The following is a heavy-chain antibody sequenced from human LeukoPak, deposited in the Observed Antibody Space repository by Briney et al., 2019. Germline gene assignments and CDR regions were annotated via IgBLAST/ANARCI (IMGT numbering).Heavy chain of an antibody. CDR1: GGSISSGDYY. D-gene: IGHD3-22*01. CDR3: ASNYYDSSGYYFDY. V-gene: IGHV4-30-4*01. Sequence: SETLSLTCTVSGGSISSGDYYWSWIRQPPGKGLEWIGYIYYSGSSYYNPSLKSRVTISVDTSKNQFSLKLSSVTAADTAVYYCASNYYDSSGYYFDYWGQGTLVTVSS. J-gene: IGHJ4*02. CDR2: IYYSGSS.